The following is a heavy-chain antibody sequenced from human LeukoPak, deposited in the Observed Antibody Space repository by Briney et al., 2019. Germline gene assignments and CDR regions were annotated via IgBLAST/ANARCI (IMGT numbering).Heavy chain of an antibody. V-gene: IGHV1-69*04. CDR1: GGTFSSYA. CDR3: ARESYCSSTSCYVYY. D-gene: IGHD2-2*01. J-gene: IGHJ4*02. Sequence: SVKVSCKASGGTFSSYAISWVRQAPGQGLEWMGRIIPILGIANYAQKFQGRVTITADESTSTAYMELSSLRSEDTAVYYCARESYCSSTSCYVYYWGQGTLVTVSS. CDR2: IIPILGIA.